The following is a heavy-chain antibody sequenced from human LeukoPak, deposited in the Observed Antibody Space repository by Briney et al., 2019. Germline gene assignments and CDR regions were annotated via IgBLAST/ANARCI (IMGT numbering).Heavy chain of an antibody. Sequence: ASVKVSCKASGYTFTSYYMHWVRQAPGQGLEWMGIINPSSGSTSYAQKFQGRVTMTRDTSTSTVYMEPSSLRSGDTAVYYCARSNNWNYEENWFDPWGQGTLVTVSS. D-gene: IGHD1-7*01. CDR2: INPSSGST. CDR3: ARSNNWNYEENWFDP. CDR1: GYTFTSYY. J-gene: IGHJ5*02. V-gene: IGHV1-46*01.